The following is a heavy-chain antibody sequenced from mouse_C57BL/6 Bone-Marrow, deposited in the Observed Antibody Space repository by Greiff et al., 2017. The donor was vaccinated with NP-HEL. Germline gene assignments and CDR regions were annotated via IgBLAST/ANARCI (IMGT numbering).Heavy chain of an antibody. V-gene: IGHV1-69*01. Sequence: VQLQQPGAELVMPGASVKLSCKASGYTFTSYWMHWVKQRPGQGLEWIGEIDPSDSYTNYNQKFKGKSTLTVDKSSSTAYMQLSSLTSEDSAGYYCARGAYWGQGTLVTVSA. CDR2: IDPSDSYT. CDR3: ARGAY. J-gene: IGHJ3*01. CDR1: GYTFTSYW.